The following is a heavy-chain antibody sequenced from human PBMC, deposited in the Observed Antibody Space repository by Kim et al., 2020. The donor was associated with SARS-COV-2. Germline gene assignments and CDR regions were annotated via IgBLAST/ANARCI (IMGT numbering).Heavy chain of an antibody. D-gene: IGHD3-22*01. CDR3: ARDDYYDSSGGFDY. V-gene: IGHV3-33*01. Sequence: GGSLRLSCAASGFTFSSYGMHWVRQAPGKGLEWVAVIWYDGSNKYYADSVKGRFTISRDNSKNTLYLQMNSLRAEDTAVYYCARDDYYDSSGGFDYWGQGTLVTVSS. CDR1: GFTFSSYG. J-gene: IGHJ4*02. CDR2: IWYDGSNK.